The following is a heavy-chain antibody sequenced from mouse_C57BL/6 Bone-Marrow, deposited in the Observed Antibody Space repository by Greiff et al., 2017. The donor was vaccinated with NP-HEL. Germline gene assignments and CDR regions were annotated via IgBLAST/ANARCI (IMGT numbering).Heavy chain of an antibody. V-gene: IGHV5-17*01. CDR1: GFTFSDYG. Sequence: EVMLVESGGGLVKPGGSLKLSCAASGFTFSDYGMHWVRQAPEKGLEWVAYISSGSSTIYYADKVKGRFTISRDNAKNTLLLQMPSLRSEDTAMYYCARLDYWGQGTTLTVSS. CDR3: ARLDY. CDR2: ISSGSSTI. J-gene: IGHJ2*01.